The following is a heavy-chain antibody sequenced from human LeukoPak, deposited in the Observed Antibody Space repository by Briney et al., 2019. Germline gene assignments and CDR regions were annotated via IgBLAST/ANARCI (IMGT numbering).Heavy chain of an antibody. CDR2: IYYSGST. V-gene: IGHV4-59*01. J-gene: IGHJ6*03. Sequence: SETLSLTCTVSGGSISSYYWSWIRQPPRKGLEWIGYIYYSGSTNYNPSLKSRVTISVDTSKNQFSLKLSSVTAADTAVYYCARIVDTAMVPPLFYYYYYMDVWGKGTTVTVSS. D-gene: IGHD5-18*01. CDR3: ARIVDTAMVPPLFYYYYYMDV. CDR1: GGSISSYY.